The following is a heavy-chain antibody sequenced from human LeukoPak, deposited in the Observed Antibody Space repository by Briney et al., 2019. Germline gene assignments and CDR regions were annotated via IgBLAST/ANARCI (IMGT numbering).Heavy chain of an antibody. CDR1: GYTFTSYA. CDR3: ATGALYDYVWGSYRPDAFDI. CDR2: INTNTGNP. D-gene: IGHD3-16*02. J-gene: IGHJ3*02. V-gene: IGHV7-4-1*02. Sequence: ASVKVSCKASGYTFTSYAMNWVRQAPGQGLEWMGWINTNTGNPTYAQGFTGRFVFSLDTSVSTAYLQISSLKAEDTAVYYCATGALYDYVWGSYRPDAFDIWGQGTMVTVSS.